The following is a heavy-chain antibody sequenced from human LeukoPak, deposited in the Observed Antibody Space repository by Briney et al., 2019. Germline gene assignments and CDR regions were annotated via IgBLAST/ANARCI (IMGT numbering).Heavy chain of an antibody. CDR1: GFTLSSYA. CDR3: ARECGSTDKSLHYCYGMDV. V-gene: IGHV3-23*01. Sequence: QAGGSLRLSCAASGFTLSSYAMSWVRQAPGKGLEWVSAISGSGGSTYYADSVKGRFTISRDNAKNSLYLQMNSLRAEDTAVYYCARECGSTDKSLHYCYGMDVWGQGTTVTVSS. CDR2: ISGSGGST. J-gene: IGHJ6*02. D-gene: IGHD3-10*01.